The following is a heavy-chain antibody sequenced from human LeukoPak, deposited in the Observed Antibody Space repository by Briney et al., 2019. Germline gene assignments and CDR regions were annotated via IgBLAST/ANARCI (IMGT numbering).Heavy chain of an antibody. CDR1: GVSISSYY. J-gene: IGHJ6*02. D-gene: IGHD2-2*01. CDR3: ARGVCTSSYCYAGDYGMDV. Sequence: PSETLSLTCTVSGVSISSYYWSWIRQPPGKGLEWIGYIFSGGSTNYNPSLKSRTTISLDTSKSQFSLTVSSVTAADTAVYYCARGVCTSSYCYAGDYGMDVWGQGTTVTVSS. V-gene: IGHV4-59*08. CDR2: IFSGGST.